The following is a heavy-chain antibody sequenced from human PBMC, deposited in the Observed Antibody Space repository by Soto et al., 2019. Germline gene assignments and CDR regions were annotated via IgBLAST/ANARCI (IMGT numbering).Heavy chain of an antibody. CDR3: AIPGTRVRAFDI. V-gene: IGHV1-69*02. J-gene: IGHJ3*02. CDR1: GGTFSSYT. D-gene: IGHD3-10*01. CDR2: IIPILGIA. Sequence: QVQLVQSGAEVKKPGSSVKVSCKASGGTFSSYTISWVRQAPGQGPEWMGRIIPILGIANYAQKFQGRVTITADKSTSTAYMELSSLRSQDTAVYYCAIPGTRVRAFDIWGQGTMVTVSS.